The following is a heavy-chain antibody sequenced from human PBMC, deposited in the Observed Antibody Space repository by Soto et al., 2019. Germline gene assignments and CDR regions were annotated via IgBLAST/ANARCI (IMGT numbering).Heavy chain of an antibody. Sequence: ASVNVSCKASGYTFTRYYIHGVRQAPGQGLEWVAMINPGGGRTKNAQMFQGSVTLTRDTSAGTVDMELSSLTSDDTAVYYCARGPSCGGDCYLFDYWGQGSLVTVSS. D-gene: IGHD2-21*02. CDR2: INPGGGRT. CDR3: ARGPSCGGDCYLFDY. V-gene: IGHV1-46*01. J-gene: IGHJ4*02. CDR1: GYTFTRYY.